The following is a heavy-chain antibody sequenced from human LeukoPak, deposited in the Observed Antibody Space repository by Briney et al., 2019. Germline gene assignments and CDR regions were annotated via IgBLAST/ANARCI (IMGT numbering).Heavy chain of an antibody. CDR1: GFTFTKAW. V-gene: IGHV3-33*08. Sequence: GGSLRLSCTASGFTFTKAWMTWVRQAPGKGLEWVAVIWYDGTSKDYADSVKGRFTFSRDNSKNTLYLQMNSLTVEDTAVYYCARSQSSSLIDYWGQGTLVTVSS. J-gene: IGHJ4*02. CDR2: IWYDGTSK. D-gene: IGHD6-13*01. CDR3: ARSQSSSLIDY.